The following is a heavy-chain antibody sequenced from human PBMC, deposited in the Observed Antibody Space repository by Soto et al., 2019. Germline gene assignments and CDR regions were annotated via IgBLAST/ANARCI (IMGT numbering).Heavy chain of an antibody. V-gene: IGHV4-39*01. CDR1: GGSISSSSYY. Sequence: SETLSLTCTVSGGSISSSSYYWGWIRQPPGKGLEWIGSIYYSGSTYYNPSLKSRVTISVDTSKNQFSLKLRSVTAADTAVYYCARPSRPGYYGMDVSGKGTTVTASS. J-gene: IGHJ6*04. CDR2: IYYSGST. CDR3: ARPSRPGYYGMDV.